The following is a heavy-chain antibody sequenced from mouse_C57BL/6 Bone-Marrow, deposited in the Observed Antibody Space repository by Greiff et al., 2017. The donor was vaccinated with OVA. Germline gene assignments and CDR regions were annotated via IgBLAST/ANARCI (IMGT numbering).Heavy chain of an antibody. CDR2: TFYSGIT. V-gene: IGHV3-3*01. Sequence: EVKLEESGPSLVRPSQSLSLTCTVSGFSITSDCYWFWIRQFPGNKLEYIGYTFYSGITYYNPSLESRTYITRDTSKNHFSLKLRSVTTEDTATYYCASYDCRNYDAMDYWGQGTSVTVSS. CDR3: ASYDCRNYDAMDY. CDR1: GFSITSDCY. J-gene: IGHJ4*01. D-gene: IGHD2-3*01.